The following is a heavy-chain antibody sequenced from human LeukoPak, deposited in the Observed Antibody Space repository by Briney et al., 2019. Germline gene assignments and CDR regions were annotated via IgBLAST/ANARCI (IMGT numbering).Heavy chain of an antibody. Sequence: GESLKISCKGSGYSFTSYWIGWVRQMPGKGLEWMGIIYPGDSDTRYSPSFQGQVTISADKSISTAYLQWSSLKASDTAMYYCARCLNWCSGGSCYISPHGAFDIWGQGTMVTVSS. CDR1: GYSFTSYW. J-gene: IGHJ3*02. D-gene: IGHD2-15*01. CDR3: ARCLNWCSGGSCYISPHGAFDI. V-gene: IGHV5-51*01. CDR2: IYPGDSDT.